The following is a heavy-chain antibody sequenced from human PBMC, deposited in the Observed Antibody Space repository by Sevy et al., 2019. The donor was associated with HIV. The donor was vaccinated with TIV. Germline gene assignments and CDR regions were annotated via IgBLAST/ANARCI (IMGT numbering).Heavy chain of an antibody. Sequence: GGSLRLSCAASGFTFSSYSINWVRQAPGKGLEWVSYTSGSDTTIYYADSVKGRFTISRDNAKNSLYLQMNSLRVEDTAVYYCARGVAALPGYYYGMDVWGQGTTVTVSS. J-gene: IGHJ6*02. CDR3: ARGVAALPGYYYGMDV. CDR1: GFTFSSYS. CDR2: TSGSDTTI. D-gene: IGHD2-15*01. V-gene: IGHV3-48*01.